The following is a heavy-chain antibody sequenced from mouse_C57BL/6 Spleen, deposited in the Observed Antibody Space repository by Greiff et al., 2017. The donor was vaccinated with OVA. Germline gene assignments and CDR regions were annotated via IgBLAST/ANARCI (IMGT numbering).Heavy chain of an antibody. V-gene: IGHV1-50*01. CDR3: ARRTTVSFDY. CDR1: GYTFTSYW. Sequence: QVQLQQPGAELVKPGASVKLSCKASGYTFTSYWMQWVKQRPGQGLEWIGEIDPSDSYTNYNQKFKGKATLTVDPSSSTAYMQRSSLTSEDAAVYYCARRTTVSFDYWGQGTTLTVSS. D-gene: IGHD1-1*01. J-gene: IGHJ2*01. CDR2: IDPSDSYT.